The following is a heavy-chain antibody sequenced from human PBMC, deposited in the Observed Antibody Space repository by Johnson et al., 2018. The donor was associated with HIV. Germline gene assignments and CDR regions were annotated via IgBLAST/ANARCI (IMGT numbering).Heavy chain of an antibody. CDR3: AKGGSGTTRIRAQKGAFDI. CDR1: GFTFSSFG. V-gene: IGHV3-30*02. CDR2: IRYDGSNK. J-gene: IGHJ3*02. D-gene: IGHD6-19*01. Sequence: QMLLVDSGGGVVRPGGSLRLSCAASGFTFSSFGMHWVRQAPGKGLEWVAFIRYDGSNKYFAASVKGRFTISRDNSKNTLYLQMNSLRAEDTAVYYCAKGGSGTTRIRAQKGAFDIWGQGTIVTVSS.